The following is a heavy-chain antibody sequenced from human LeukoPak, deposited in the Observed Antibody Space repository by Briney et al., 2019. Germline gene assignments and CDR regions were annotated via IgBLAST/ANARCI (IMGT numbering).Heavy chain of an antibody. CDR3: ARDRSQYQLLAGGFDY. D-gene: IGHD2-2*01. V-gene: IGHV1-46*01. J-gene: IGHJ4*02. CDR1: GNTFTSYY. Sequence: ASVKVSCKASGNTFTSYYMHWVRQAPGQGLEWMGIINPSGGSTSYAQKFQGRVTMTRDTSTSTVYMELSSLRSEDTAVYYCARDRSQYQLLAGGFDYWGQGTLVTVSS. CDR2: INPSGGST.